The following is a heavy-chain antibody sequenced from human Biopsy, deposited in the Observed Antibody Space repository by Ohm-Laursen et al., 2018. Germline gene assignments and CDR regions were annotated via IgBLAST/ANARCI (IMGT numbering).Heavy chain of an antibody. V-gene: IGHV4-34*01. D-gene: IGHD3-16*01. CDR1: GESFNGYY. CDR2: INHSGRT. CDR3: ARDSRGGHLNTTLITGKNLDS. J-gene: IGHJ4*02. Sequence: TLSLTWAVYGESFNGYYWSWIRQTPGKGLEWIGEINHSGRTNYNPPVKSRVAISVDTSKNQFSLKLNSVTAADTAVYFCARDSRGGHLNTTLITGKNLDSWGQGILVTVSS.